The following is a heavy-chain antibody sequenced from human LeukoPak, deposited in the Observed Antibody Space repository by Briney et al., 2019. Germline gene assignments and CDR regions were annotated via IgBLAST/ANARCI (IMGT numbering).Heavy chain of an antibody. D-gene: IGHD5-24*01. CDR3: ARAARDGYNS. Sequence: PGGSLRLSCAASGFGFSNYAMHWVRQAPGKGLEYVSGITYNGGSTYYANSVRGRFTISRDNSKNMVYLQMGSLRAEDMAVYHCARAARDGYNSWGQGTLVTVPS. CDR2: ITYNGGST. J-gene: IGHJ5*02. V-gene: IGHV3-64*01. CDR1: GFGFSNYA.